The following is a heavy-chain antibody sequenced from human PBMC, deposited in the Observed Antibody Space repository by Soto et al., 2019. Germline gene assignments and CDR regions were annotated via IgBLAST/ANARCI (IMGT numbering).Heavy chain of an antibody. Sequence: QAQLLQSGGELKKSGASVKVSCKASGYTFNTYGISWVRQAPGQGLEWMAWISIHNGNTNFAQKFQGRVTLTTDTSTRTANMELRSLRSDDTAVYYCAIMTTVDNSHYYMDVWGKGTTVTVSS. D-gene: IGHD4-4*01. CDR3: AIMTTVDNSHYYMDV. CDR2: ISIHNGNT. V-gene: IGHV1-18*04. J-gene: IGHJ6*03. CDR1: GYTFNTYG.